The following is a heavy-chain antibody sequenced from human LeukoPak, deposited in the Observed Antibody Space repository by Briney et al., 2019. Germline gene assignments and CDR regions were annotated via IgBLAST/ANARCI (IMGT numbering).Heavy chain of an antibody. CDR3: AKIVGSGWYGIHYYGMDV. J-gene: IGHJ6*02. D-gene: IGHD6-19*01. CDR2: ISYDGSNK. Sequence: PGGSLRLSCAASGFTVSSYGMHWVRQAPGKGLEWVAVISYDGSNKYYADSVKGRFTISRDNSKNTLYLQMNSLRAEDTAVYYCAKIVGSGWYGIHYYGMDVWGQGTTVTVSS. CDR1: GFTVSSYG. V-gene: IGHV3-30*18.